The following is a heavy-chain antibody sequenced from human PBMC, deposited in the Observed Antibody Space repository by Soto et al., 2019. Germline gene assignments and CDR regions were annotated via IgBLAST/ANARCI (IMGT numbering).Heavy chain of an antibody. Sequence: ESGGGVVQPGRSLRLSCAASGFTFSSYAMHWVRQAPGKGLEWVAVISYDGSNKYYADSVKGRFTISRDNSKNTLYLQMNSLRAEDTAVYYCARGSPTPDYWGQGTLVTVSS. CDR3: ARGSPTPDY. V-gene: IGHV3-30-3*01. J-gene: IGHJ4*02. CDR1: GFTFSSYA. CDR2: ISYDGSNK.